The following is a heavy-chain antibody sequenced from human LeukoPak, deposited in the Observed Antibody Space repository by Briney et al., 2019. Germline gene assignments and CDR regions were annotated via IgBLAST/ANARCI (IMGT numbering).Heavy chain of an antibody. CDR3: ARGTIQLWPIEYYDSSAFDY. D-gene: IGHD3-22*01. CDR1: GYTFTSYY. CDR2: INSSGGST. Sequence: ASVKVSCKASGYTFTSYYMHWVRQAPGQGLEWMGIINSSGGSTSYAQKFQGRVTMTRDTSTSTVYMELSSLRSEDTAVYYCARGTIQLWPIEYYDSSAFDYWGQGTLVTVSS. V-gene: IGHV1-46*01. J-gene: IGHJ4*02.